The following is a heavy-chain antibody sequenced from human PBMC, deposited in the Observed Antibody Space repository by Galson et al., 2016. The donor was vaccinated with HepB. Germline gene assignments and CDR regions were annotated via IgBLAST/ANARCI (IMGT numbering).Heavy chain of an antibody. CDR2: MYPNSGNT. D-gene: IGHD1-20*01. CDR3: VPHLTETPDYFHF. CDR1: GSTLTSYD. Sequence: SVRVSCTASGSTLTSYDIDWVRQAPGKGLEWMGWMYPNSGNTGYAQKFQGRVTLTRDNSINTAYMELGGLRSEDTAVYYCVPHLTETPDYFHFWGQGTLVTVSS. V-gene: IGHV1-8*01. J-gene: IGHJ4*02.